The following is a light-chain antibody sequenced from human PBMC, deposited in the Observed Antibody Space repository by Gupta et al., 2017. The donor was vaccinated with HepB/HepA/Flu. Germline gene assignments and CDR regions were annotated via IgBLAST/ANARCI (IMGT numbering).Light chain of an antibody. CDR1: QYVSNY. Sequence: EIVMTPSPATLSVSPGERATLACRASQYVSNYLAWYQQKPGQAPRLLISGASTRATGIPARFSGSGSGTEFTLTISSLQSEDFAVYYCQHENSWPRVFGQGTKVEIK. CDR2: GAS. J-gene: IGKJ1*01. V-gene: IGKV3-15*01. CDR3: QHENSWPRV.